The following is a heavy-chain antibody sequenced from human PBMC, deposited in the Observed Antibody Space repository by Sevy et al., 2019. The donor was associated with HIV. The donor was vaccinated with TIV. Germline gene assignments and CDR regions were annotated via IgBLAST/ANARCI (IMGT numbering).Heavy chain of an antibody. CDR2: IYYNGHI. CDR3: AGENAWGRGYS. D-gene: IGHD1-26*01. CDR1: GGSITSLY. J-gene: IGHJ4*02. V-gene: IGHV4-59*08. Sequence: SETLSLTCTVSGGSITSLYWNWSRQPPGKGLEWIANIYYNGHINYNPSLKSRVTLSLDTSKNQFSLRLSSVTAADTAMYYCAGENAWGRGYSSGQGTLVTVSS.